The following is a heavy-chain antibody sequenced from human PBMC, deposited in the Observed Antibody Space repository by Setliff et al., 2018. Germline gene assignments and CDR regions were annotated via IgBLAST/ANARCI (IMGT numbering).Heavy chain of an antibody. CDR2: INPDSGAT. Sequence: ASVKVSCKASGYTFTAYYMHWVRQAPGQGPEWMGWINPDSGATNSAQKFQGRVTMTRDTSTTTAYMDLNSLRSDDTGTYFCARDRDVSTIFGVVIPAASGLGYWGQGTLVTVSS. D-gene: IGHD3-3*01. CDR3: ARDRDVSTIFGVVIPAASGLGY. CDR1: GYTFTAYY. J-gene: IGHJ4*02. V-gene: IGHV1-2*02.